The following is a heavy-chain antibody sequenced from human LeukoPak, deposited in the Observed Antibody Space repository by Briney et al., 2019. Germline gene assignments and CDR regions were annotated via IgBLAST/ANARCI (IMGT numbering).Heavy chain of an antibody. J-gene: IGHJ4*02. D-gene: IGHD3-22*01. V-gene: IGHV4-34*01. CDR1: GGSFSGYY. CDR3: ARGPDYYDSSGYFRR. CDR2: INHSGST. Sequence: SETLSLTCAVYGGSFSGYYWSWIRQPPGKGLEWIGEINHSGSTNYNPSLKSRVTISVDTSKNQFSLKLSSVTAADTAVYYCARGPDYYDSSGYFRRWGQGTLVTVSS.